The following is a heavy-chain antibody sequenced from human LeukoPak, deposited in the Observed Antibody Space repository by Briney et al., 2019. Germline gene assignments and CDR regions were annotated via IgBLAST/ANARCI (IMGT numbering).Heavy chain of an antibody. CDR3: ARELTLSYYDFWSGYYGGWFDP. V-gene: IGHV1-18*01. CDR2: ISAYNGNT. CDR1: GYTFTSYG. D-gene: IGHD3-3*01. Sequence: GASVKVSCKASGYTFTSYGISWVRQAPGQGLEWMGWISAYNGNTNYAQKLQGRVTMTTDTSTSTAYMELRSLRSDDTAVYYCARELTLSYYDFWSGYYGGWFDPWGQGTLVTVSS. J-gene: IGHJ5*02.